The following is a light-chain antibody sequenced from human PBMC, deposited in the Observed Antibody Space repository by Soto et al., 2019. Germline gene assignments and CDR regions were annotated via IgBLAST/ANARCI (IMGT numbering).Light chain of an antibody. J-gene: IGKJ1*01. CDR2: GAS. CDR1: QSVSTSY. CDR3: QQYETYSPWT. V-gene: IGKV3-20*01. Sequence: DIVLTQSPVTLSLYPGERATLSCRASQSVSTSYLAWYQQKPGQAPRLLIYGASSRATGIPDRFSGSGSGTEFTLTISSLQPDDFATYYCQQYETYSPWTFGQGTKVDIK.